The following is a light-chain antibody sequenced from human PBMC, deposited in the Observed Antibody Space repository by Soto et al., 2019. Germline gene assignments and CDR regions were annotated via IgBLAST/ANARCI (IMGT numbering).Light chain of an antibody. CDR2: KAS. J-gene: IGKJ1*01. V-gene: IGKV1-5*03. CDR1: QSISNW. Sequence: DIQMTQSPSTLSASVGDRVTITCRASQSISNWLAWYQQKPGKVPKLLIYKASTLESGVPSRFSGSASGTEFTLTISCLQTDDFESYYCQRYDIFRTFGQGTTVEIK. CDR3: QRYDIFRT.